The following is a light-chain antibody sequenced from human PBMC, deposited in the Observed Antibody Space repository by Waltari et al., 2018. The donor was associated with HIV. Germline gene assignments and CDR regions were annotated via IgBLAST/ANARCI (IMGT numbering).Light chain of an antibody. CDR3: QQYGDSPT. Sequence: EIVLTQSPDTQSLSPGERATLSCRASQSLSNNYLAWYQQKPGQTPKLLIYGVSTRATDTPGRFSGSGSGRDFTLTISRLEHEDYAVYYCQQYGDSPTFGPGTKVEIK. CDR1: QSLSNNY. V-gene: IGKV3-20*01. CDR2: GVS. J-gene: IGKJ1*01.